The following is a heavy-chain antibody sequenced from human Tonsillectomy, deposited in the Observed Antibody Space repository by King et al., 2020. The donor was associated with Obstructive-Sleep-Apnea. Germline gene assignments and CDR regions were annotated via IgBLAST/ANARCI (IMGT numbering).Heavy chain of an antibody. CDR1: GGSINSYY. D-gene: IGHD5-24*01. V-gene: IGHV4-59*01. Sequence: QLQESGPGLVKPSETLSLTCTVSGGSINSYYWSWIRQTPGKGLEWIGYISYSGSTNYNPPLKSRVTISVDTSKNQCSLKLSSVTAADTAVYYCARDRVGRDGYNRFDYWGQGTLVTVSS. J-gene: IGHJ4*02. CDR2: ISYSGST. CDR3: ARDRVGRDGYNRFDY.